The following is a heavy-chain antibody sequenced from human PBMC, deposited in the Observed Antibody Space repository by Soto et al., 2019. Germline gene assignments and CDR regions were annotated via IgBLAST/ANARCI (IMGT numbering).Heavy chain of an antibody. J-gene: IGHJ4*02. V-gene: IGHV3-33*01. CDR3: ARDQLYSSSWSDY. D-gene: IGHD6-13*01. Sequence: QAQLVESGGRVVQPGRSLRLSCAASGFTFSSYGMHWVRQAPGKGLEWVAVIWYDGSNKYYADSVKGRFTISRDNSKNTLYLQMNSLRAEDTAVYYCARDQLYSSSWSDYWGQGTLVTVSS. CDR1: GFTFSSYG. CDR2: IWYDGSNK.